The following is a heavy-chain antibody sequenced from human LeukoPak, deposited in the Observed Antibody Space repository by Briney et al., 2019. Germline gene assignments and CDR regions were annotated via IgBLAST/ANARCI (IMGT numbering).Heavy chain of an antibody. V-gene: IGHV3-64D*09. D-gene: IGHD2-15*01. CDR3: VKVNRYCSGGSCYSAYYYCMDV. J-gene: IGHJ6*02. CDR1: GFTFSNYA. Sequence: EGSLRLSCSASGFTFSNYAMHWVRQAPGKGLEYISANSTNGCSIYYADSVKGRLTISRDNSKNTLYLQMSSLRAEDTAVYYCVKVNRYCSGGSCYSAYYYCMDVWGQGTTVTVFS. CDR2: NSTNGCSI.